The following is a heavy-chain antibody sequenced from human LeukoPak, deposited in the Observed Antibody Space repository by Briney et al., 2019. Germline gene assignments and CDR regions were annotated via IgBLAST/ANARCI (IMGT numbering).Heavy chain of an antibody. CDR1: GYTFTGYY. V-gene: IGHV1-2*02. J-gene: IGHJ4*02. Sequence: ASVKVSCKASGYTFTGYYMHWVRLAPGKGLEWMGWINPNSGGTNYAQKFQGRVTMTRDTSISTAYMELSRLRSDDTAVYYCASGVGARYYFDYWGQGTLVTVSS. D-gene: IGHD1-26*01. CDR3: ASGVGARYYFDY. CDR2: INPNSGGT.